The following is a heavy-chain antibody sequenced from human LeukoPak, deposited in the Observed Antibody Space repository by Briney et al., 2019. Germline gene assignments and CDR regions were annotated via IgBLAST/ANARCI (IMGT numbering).Heavy chain of an antibody. CDR3: ARLEITFGGVIAA. CDR1: GGSISSYY. J-gene: IGHJ5*02. Sequence: ETLSLTCTVSGGSISSYYWSWIRQPPGKGLEWIGYIYYTGSTNYNPSLKSRVTISVDTSKNQFTLKLSSVTAADTAVYYCARLEITFGGVIAAWGQGTLVTVSS. D-gene: IGHD3-16*02. V-gene: IGHV4-59*08. CDR2: IYYTGST.